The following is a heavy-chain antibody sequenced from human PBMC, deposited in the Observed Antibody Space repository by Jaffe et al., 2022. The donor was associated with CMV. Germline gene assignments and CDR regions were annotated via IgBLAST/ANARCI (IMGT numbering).Heavy chain of an antibody. Sequence: QVQLVQSGAEVKKPGASVKVSCKASGYTFTGYYMHWVRQAPGQGLEWMGWINPNSGGTNYAQKFQGRVTMTRDTSISTAYMELSRLRSDDTAVYYCARDRFRPRLRLGELPNYWGQGTLVTVSS. CDR3: ARDRFRPRLRLGELPNY. V-gene: IGHV1-2*02. D-gene: IGHD3-16*01. J-gene: IGHJ4*02. CDR2: INPNSGGT. CDR1: GYTFTGYY.